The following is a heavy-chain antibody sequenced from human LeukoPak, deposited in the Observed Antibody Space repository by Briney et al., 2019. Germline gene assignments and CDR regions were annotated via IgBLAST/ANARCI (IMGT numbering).Heavy chain of an antibody. CDR2: IYYSGST. J-gene: IGHJ3*02. V-gene: IGHV4-59*06. D-gene: IGHD3-22*01. CDR1: GGSISSYY. CDR3: ARDYYDSSGYSGAFDI. Sequence: PSETLSLTCTVSGGSISSYYWSWIRQPPGKGLEWIGYIYYSGSTYYNPSLKSRVTISVDTSKNQFSLKLSSVTAADTAVYYCARDYYDSSGYSGAFDIWGQGTMVTVSS.